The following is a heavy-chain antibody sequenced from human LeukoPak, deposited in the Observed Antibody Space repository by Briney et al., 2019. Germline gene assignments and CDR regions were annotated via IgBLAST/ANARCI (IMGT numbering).Heavy chain of an antibody. J-gene: IGHJ4*02. D-gene: IGHD3-22*01. CDR2: INHSGST. Sequence: NPSETLSLTCAVYGGSFSGYYWSWIRQPPGKGLEWIGEINHSGSTNYNPSLKSRVTISVDTSKNQFSLKLSSVTAADTAVYYGARTSSGYRARLMNYWGQGTLVTVSS. V-gene: IGHV4-34*01. CDR1: GGSFSGYY. CDR3: ARTSSGYRARLMNY.